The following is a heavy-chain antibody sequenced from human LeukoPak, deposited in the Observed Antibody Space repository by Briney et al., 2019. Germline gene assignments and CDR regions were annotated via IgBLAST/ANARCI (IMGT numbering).Heavy chain of an antibody. V-gene: IGHV5-51*01. CDR3: ARSQGLYGAADY. CDR1: GYTFSDYW. CDR2: VYPGDSDT. D-gene: IGHD2-2*02. Sequence: GESLKISCKASGYTFSDYWIGWVRQMPGQGLEWMGIVYPGDSDTRHSPSFQGHVTISADKSINTAYLQWSGLQASDNAIYFCARSQGLYGAADYWGQGTLV. J-gene: IGHJ4*02.